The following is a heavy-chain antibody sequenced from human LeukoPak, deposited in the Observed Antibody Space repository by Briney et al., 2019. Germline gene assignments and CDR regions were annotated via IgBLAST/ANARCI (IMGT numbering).Heavy chain of an antibody. CDR1: GGSISSSNW. D-gene: IGHD4-17*01. Sequence: PSGTLSLTRAVSGGSISSSNWWSWVRQPPGKGLEWIGEIYHSGSTNYNPSLKSRVTISVDKSKNQFSLKLSSVTAADTAVYYCARYYGDYVFYYYYGMDVWGKGTTVTVSS. J-gene: IGHJ6*04. CDR2: IYHSGST. CDR3: ARYYGDYVFYYYYGMDV. V-gene: IGHV4-4*02.